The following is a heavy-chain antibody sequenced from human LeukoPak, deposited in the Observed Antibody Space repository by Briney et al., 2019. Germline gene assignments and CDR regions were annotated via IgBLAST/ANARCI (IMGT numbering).Heavy chain of an antibody. D-gene: IGHD1-14*01. J-gene: IGHJ4*02. CDR3: ARGRYPQYHFDY. V-gene: IGHV4-59*01. CDR1: GGSISGYC. Sequence: PSETLSLTCTVSGGSISGYCWSWIRQTPGKGLEWIGYIYYSGTTNYNPSLKSRVTISIDTSKNKFSLKLNSVTAADTAVYSCARGRYPQYHFDYWGQGTLVTVSS. CDR2: IYYSGTT.